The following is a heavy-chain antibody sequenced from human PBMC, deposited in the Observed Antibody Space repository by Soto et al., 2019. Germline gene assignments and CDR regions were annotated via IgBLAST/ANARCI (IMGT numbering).Heavy chain of an antibody. V-gene: IGHV1-8*01. CDR3: ARERTGTTSMDV. J-gene: IGHJ6*02. D-gene: IGHD1-1*01. CDR2: MKPNGGNT. Sequence: QVQLVQSGAEVMKPGSSVKVSCKASGYTVSSYDINWVRQGTGQGLEWMGWMKPNGGNTGYAQKFQSRVTITRNTSISTDYMELSSLRAEDTAVSYCARERTGTTSMDVWGQGTTVTVSS. CDR1: GYTVSSYD.